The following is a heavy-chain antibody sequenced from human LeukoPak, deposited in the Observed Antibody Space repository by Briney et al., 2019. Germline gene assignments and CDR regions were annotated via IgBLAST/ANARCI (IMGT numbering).Heavy chain of an antibody. J-gene: IGHJ6*03. Sequence: GASVKVSCKAPGYTFTGYYMHWVRQAPGQGLEWMGWINPNSGGTNYAQKFQGRVTMTRDTSISTAYMDLSSVTSDDSAVYFCARSAGHCSNGICFTDYYMDVWGRGTTVTVSS. CDR3: ARSAGHCSNGICFTDYYMDV. V-gene: IGHV1-2*02. D-gene: IGHD2-8*01. CDR2: INPNSGGT. CDR1: GYTFTGYY.